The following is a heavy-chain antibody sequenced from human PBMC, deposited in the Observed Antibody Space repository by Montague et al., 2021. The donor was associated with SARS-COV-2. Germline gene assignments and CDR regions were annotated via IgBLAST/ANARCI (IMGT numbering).Heavy chain of an antibody. CDR2: IFRNGAT. Sequence: SETLSLTCTVSGDSISDYYWSWIRQPPGMGLEWIGYIFRNGATNYNPPLKSRVIISLDTSKSQSSLRLSSVTAADTAIYYCARTSRGSRYFYGVDVWGQGTTVTVSS. CDR1: GDSISDYY. D-gene: IGHD3-10*01. V-gene: IGHV4-59*01. J-gene: IGHJ6*02. CDR3: ARTSRGSRYFYGVDV.